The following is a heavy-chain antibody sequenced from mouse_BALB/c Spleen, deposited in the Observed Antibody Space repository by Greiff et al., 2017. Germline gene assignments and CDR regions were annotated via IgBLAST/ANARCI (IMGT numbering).Heavy chain of an antibody. J-gene: IGHJ4*01. V-gene: IGHV1S41*01. Sequence: DLVKPGASVKLSCKASGYTFTSYWINWIKQRPGQGLEWIGRIAPGSGSTYYNEMFKGKATLTVDTSSSTAYIQLSSLSSEDSAVYFCARKFYYAMDYWGQGTSVTVSA. CDR2: IAPGSGST. CDR3: ARKFYYAMDY. CDR1: GYTFTSYW.